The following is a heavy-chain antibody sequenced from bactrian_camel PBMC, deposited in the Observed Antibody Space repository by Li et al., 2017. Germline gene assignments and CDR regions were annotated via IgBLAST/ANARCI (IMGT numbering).Heavy chain of an antibody. J-gene: IGHJ4*01. Sequence: HVQLVESGGGSVQAGGSLILSCSVSGYTYCVGWFRQAPGKEREGIAAHNKFGSTYNAADTMRGRAVISKDNTNDTIYLRITNLKPDDTAMYYCAADPSLGYCRGRRIYEWRYLGQGTQVTVS. CDR1: GYTYC. CDR2: HNKFGST. D-gene: IGHD3*01. CDR3: AADPSLGYCRGRRIYEWRY. V-gene: IGHV3S53*01.